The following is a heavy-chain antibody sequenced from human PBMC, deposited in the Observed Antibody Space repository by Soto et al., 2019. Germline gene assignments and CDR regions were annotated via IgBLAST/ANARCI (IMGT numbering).Heavy chain of an antibody. D-gene: IGHD6-13*01. J-gene: IGHJ4*02. Sequence: SETLSLTCTVSGGSISSYYWSWIRQPPGKGLEWIGYIYYSGSTNYNPSLKSRVTISVDTSKNQFSLKLSSVTAADTAVYYCARESAAAGFLGEFDYWGQGTLVTVSS. V-gene: IGHV4-59*01. CDR2: IYYSGST. CDR3: ARESAAAGFLGEFDY. CDR1: GGSISSYY.